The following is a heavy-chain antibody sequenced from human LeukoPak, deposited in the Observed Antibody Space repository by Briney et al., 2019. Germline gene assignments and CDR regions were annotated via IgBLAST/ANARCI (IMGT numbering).Heavy chain of an antibody. D-gene: IGHD3-22*01. CDR3: ARSNYYDSSGYYAEY. CDR1: GYTFTGYY. V-gene: IGHV1-2*02. Sequence: ASVKVSCKTAGYTFTGYYIHWVRQAPGQGLEWMGDINPNSVDTNFAQKVQGRVTMTTDTSISTAYMELSRLRSDDTAVYYCARSNYYDSSGYYAEYWGQGTLVTVSS. J-gene: IGHJ4*02. CDR2: INPNSVDT.